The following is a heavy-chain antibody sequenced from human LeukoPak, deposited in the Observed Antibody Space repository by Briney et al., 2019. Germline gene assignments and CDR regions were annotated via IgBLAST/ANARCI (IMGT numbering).Heavy chain of an antibody. V-gene: IGHV1-69*13. CDR2: IIPIFGTA. Sequence: ASVKVSCKASGYTFTSYYMHWVRQAPGQGLEWMGGIIPIFGTANYAQKFQGRVTITADESTSTAYMELSSLRSEDTAVYYCAREGNGYSIDYWGQGTLVTVSS. CDR3: AREGNGYSIDY. J-gene: IGHJ4*02. D-gene: IGHD5-24*01. CDR1: GYTFTSYY.